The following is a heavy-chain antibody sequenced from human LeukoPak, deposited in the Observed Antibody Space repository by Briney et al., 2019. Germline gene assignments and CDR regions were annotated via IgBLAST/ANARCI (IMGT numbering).Heavy chain of an antibody. CDR2: IYYSGST. J-gene: IGHJ4*02. V-gene: IGHV4-30-4*08. CDR3: ARVKSPLRFLEWLPYYFDY. CDR1: GGSISSGDYY. Sequence: SETLSLTCTVSGGSISSGDYYWSWIRQPPGKGLEWIGYIYYSGSTYYNPSLKSRATISVDTSKNHFSLKLSSVTAADTAVYYCARVKSPLRFLEWLPYYFDYWGQGTLVTVSS. D-gene: IGHD3-3*01.